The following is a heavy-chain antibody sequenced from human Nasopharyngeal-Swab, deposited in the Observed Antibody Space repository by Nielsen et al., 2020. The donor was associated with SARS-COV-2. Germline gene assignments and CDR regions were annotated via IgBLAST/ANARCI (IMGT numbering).Heavy chain of an antibody. CDR2: IYYSGST. J-gene: IGHJ6*02. CDR3: ARDRVTGFLGQVYYYYGMDV. D-gene: IGHD3-3*01. Sequence: WVGPPPGKGLGWIGYIYYSGSTNYNPSLTSRVTISVDTSKNQFSLKLSSVTAADTAVYCCARDRVTGFLGQVYYYYGMDVWGQGTTVTVSS. V-gene: IGHV4-59*01.